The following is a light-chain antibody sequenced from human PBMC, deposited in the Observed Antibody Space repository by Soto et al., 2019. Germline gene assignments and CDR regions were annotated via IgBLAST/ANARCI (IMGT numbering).Light chain of an antibody. Sequence: EIVLTQSPGTLSLSPGERATLSCRASQSVTSSYLAWYQHKRGQAPRLLIYGASSRATGIPDRFGGSGSGPDFTLTISRLEPEDFAVYYCQQYGSSLWTFGQGTKVEIK. CDR1: QSVTSSY. V-gene: IGKV3-20*01. CDR3: QQYGSSLWT. CDR2: GAS. J-gene: IGKJ1*01.